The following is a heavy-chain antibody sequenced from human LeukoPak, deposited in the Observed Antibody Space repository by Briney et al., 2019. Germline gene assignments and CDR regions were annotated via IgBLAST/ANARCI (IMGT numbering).Heavy chain of an antibody. CDR1: GYSFTTYW. J-gene: IGHJ4*02. CDR3: ARHKISYSSSSDFDL. CDR2: IYPGDSDT. Sequence: GESLKISCKCSGYSFTTYWIDWVRQMPGKGLEWMGIIYPGDSDTRYSPSFQGQVTISADKSISTAYLQWRSLKASDTAMYYCARHKISYSSSSDFDLWGQGTLVTVSS. V-gene: IGHV5-51*01. D-gene: IGHD5-12*01.